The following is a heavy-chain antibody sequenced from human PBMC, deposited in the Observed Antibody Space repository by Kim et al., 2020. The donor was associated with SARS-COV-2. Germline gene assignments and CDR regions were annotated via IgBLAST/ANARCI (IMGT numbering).Heavy chain of an antibody. V-gene: IGHV4-31*02. CDR3: ARDVEDITMTKRFFDY. D-gene: IGHD3-22*01. Sequence: SLKSRVTISVDTSKNQLSLKLSSVTAADTAVYYCARDVEDITMTKRFFDYWGQGTLVTVSS. J-gene: IGHJ4*02.